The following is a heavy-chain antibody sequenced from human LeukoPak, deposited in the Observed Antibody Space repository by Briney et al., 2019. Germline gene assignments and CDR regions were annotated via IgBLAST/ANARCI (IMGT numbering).Heavy chain of an antibody. J-gene: IGHJ6*03. CDR3: ARDPGATGHYYYYMDV. D-gene: IGHD1-1*01. CDR1: GYTFTGYY. V-gene: IGHV1-2*02. Sequence: ASVKVSCKASGYTFTGYYMHWVRQAPGQGLEWMGWINPNSGGTNYAQKFQGRVTMTRDTSISTAYMELSRLRSDDTAVYYCARDPGATGHYYYYMDVWGKGTTVTVSS. CDR2: INPNSGGT.